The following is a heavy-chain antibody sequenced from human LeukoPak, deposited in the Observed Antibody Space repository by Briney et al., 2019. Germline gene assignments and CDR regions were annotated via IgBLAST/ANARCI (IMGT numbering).Heavy chain of an antibody. Sequence: SETLSLTCTASLGSISSSYWSCIRDPPGKRLEWIGEINHSGSTNYNPSLKSRVTISVDTSKNQFSLKLSSVTAADTAVYYCARGRVGAYWGQGTLVTVSS. J-gene: IGHJ4*02. D-gene: IGHD1-26*01. CDR3: ARGRVGAY. V-gene: IGHV4-34*01. CDR1: LGSISSSY. CDR2: INHSGST.